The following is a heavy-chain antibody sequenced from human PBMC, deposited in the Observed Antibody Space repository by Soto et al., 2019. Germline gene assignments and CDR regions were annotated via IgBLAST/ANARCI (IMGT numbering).Heavy chain of an antibody. CDR3: ARGKELGNHVDY. CDR1: GYTFTSYD. V-gene: IGHV1-8*02. D-gene: IGHD7-27*01. CDR2: MNPNSGNT. J-gene: IGHJ4*02. Sequence: ASVKVSCKASGYTFTSYDINWVRQATGQGLEWMGWMNPNSGNTGYAQKFQGRVTMTRNTSISTAYMELSSLRSEDTAVYYCARGKELGNHVDYWGQGTLVTVSS.